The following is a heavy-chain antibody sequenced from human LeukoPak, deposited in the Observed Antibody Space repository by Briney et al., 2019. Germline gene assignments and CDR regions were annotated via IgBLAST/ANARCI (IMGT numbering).Heavy chain of an antibody. J-gene: IGHJ4*02. CDR2: LSPDGSSS. D-gene: IGHD1-26*01. Sequence: QPGGSLRLSCAASEFTFSTYWMHWVRQAPGEGLVWVSRLSPDGSSSVYADSVKGRFTVSRDNAKNTLYLQMNSLRAEDTAVYYCTRSPSLGGNYWGFDCWGQGTLVTVSS. V-gene: IGHV3-74*01. CDR3: TRSPSLGGNYWGFDC. CDR1: EFTFSTYW.